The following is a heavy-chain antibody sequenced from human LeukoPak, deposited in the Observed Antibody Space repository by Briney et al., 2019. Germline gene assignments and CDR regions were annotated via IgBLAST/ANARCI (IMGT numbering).Heavy chain of an antibody. J-gene: IGHJ5*02. D-gene: IGHD1-26*01. CDR2: IYSGGST. CDR1: GFTVSSNY. Sequence: GGSLRLSCAASGFTVSSNYMSWVRQAPGKGLEWVSVIYSGGSTYYADSVKGRFTISKDNSKNTLYLQMNSLRAEDTAVYYCARGWELNWFDPWGQGTLVTVSS. CDR3: ARGWELNWFDP. V-gene: IGHV3-53*01.